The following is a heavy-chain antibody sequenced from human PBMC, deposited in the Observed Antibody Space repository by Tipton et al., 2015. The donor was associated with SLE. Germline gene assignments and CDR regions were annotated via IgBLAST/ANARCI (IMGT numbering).Heavy chain of an antibody. Sequence: GSLRLSCAASGFTFSNYAMHWVRQTPGKGLEYVSAISHIGGTTYYANSVKGRFTISRDNSKNMVYLLMGSLRPEDMAVYFCTRVVQYGPRYYYYYYMDVWGTGTTVTVSS. J-gene: IGHJ6*03. CDR2: ISHIGGTT. D-gene: IGHD4-11*01. CDR3: TRVVQYGPRYYYYYYMDV. CDR1: GFTFSNYA. V-gene: IGHV3-64*01.